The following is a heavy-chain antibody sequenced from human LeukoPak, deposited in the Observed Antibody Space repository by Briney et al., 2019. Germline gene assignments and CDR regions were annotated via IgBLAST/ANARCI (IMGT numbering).Heavy chain of an antibody. CDR1: GFTFSSYS. CDR2: ISSSSSYI. CDR3: ASPYTPQYYDFWSGYYDY. V-gene: IGHV3-21*04. D-gene: IGHD3-3*01. J-gene: IGHJ4*02. Sequence: PGGSLRLSCAASGFTFSSYSMNWVRQAPGKGLEWVSSISSSSSYIYYADSVKGRFTISRDNAKNSLYLQMNSLRAEDTAVYYCASPYTPQYYDFWSGYYDYWGQGTLVTVSS.